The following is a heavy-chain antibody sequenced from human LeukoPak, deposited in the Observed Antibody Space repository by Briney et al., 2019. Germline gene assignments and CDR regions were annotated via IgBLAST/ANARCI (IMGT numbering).Heavy chain of an antibody. D-gene: IGHD2-21*01. CDR1: GDSLSNYY. CDR3: ARGMDWYYFED. J-gene: IGHJ4*02. Sequence: PSETLSLTCTVSGDSLSNYYWTWIRPPPGKGLQWIGYMFYRGGTNFNPSLNYNPSLKSRVTISADTSKNQVSLKLNSVTAADTAVYYCARGMDWYYFEDWGQGTLVTVSS. CDR2: MFYRGGTNFNPSL. V-gene: IGHV4-59*01.